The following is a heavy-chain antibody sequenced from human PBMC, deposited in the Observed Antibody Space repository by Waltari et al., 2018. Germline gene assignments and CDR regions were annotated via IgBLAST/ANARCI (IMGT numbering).Heavy chain of an antibody. V-gene: IGHV4-59*01. J-gene: IGHJ6*03. CDR1: GGSISSYY. D-gene: IGHD4-17*01. CDR3: ARGANYGGYYYYYMDV. CDR2: IDYSGST. Sequence: QVQLQESGPGLVKPSETLSLTCTVSGGSISSYYWSWIRQPPGKGLEWSGYIDYSGSTNYNPSRKSRVTISVDTSKNQFSLKLSSVTAADTAVYYCARGANYGGYYYYYMDVWGKGTTVTISS.